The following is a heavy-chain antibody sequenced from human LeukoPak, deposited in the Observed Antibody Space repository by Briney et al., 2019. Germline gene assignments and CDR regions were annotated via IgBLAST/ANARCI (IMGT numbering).Heavy chain of an antibody. CDR3: AREEDSRSYYAWFDP. CDR1: GGTFSSYT. D-gene: IGHD1-26*01. J-gene: IGHJ5*02. V-gene: IGHV1-69*04. CDR2: IIPILGIA. Sequence: SVKVSCKASGGTFSSYTISWVRQAPGQGLEWMGRIIPILGIANYAQKFQGRVTITADKSTSTAYMELSSLRSEDTAVYYCAREEDSRSYYAWFDPWGQGTLVTVSS.